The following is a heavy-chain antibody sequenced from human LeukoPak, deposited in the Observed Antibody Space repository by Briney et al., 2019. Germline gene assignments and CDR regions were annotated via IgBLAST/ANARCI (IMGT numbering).Heavy chain of an antibody. J-gene: IGHJ4*02. CDR3: ARQRDDYVDY. CDR2: IHPSDSDT. CDR1: GYRFTSYW. Sequence: GESLKISCKASGYRFTSYWIGWVRQMPGKGLEWMGIIHPSDSDTRYSPSFQGQVTISADKSITTAYLQWSSLKASDTAMYYCARQRDDYVDYWGQGTLVTVSS. V-gene: IGHV5-51*01.